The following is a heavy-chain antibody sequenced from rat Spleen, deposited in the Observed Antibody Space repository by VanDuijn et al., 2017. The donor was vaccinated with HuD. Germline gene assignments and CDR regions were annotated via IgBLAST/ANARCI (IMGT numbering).Heavy chain of an antibody. CDR2: INTDGGTT. CDR1: GFTFSSYW. V-gene: IGHV5-58*01. J-gene: IGHJ2*01. CDR3: ATARSAPFDY. D-gene: IGHD3-1*01. Sequence: EVQLVETGGGLVQPGRSLKLSCVASGFTFSSYWMYWTRQAPGKGLEWVSSINTDGGTTYYPDSVRGRFTMSRDNAKSTLYLQMDSLRSEDTATYYCATARSAPFDYWGQGVMVTVSS.